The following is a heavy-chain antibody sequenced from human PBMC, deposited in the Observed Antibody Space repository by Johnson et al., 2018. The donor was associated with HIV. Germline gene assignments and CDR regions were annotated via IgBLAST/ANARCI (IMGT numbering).Heavy chain of an antibody. CDR2: INRDGSTT. D-gene: IGHD6-13*01. V-gene: IGHV3-74*02. CDR3: ARGDNAAAGDAFDI. J-gene: IGHJ3*02. Sequence: EQLVESGGGLVQPGGSLRLSCAASGFTLTTHWMHWVRQAPGKGLVWVSRINRDGSTTDYADSVTGRFTISSDNAKNTVYLQMNSLRAEDTAVYFCARGDNAAAGDAFDIWGQGTMVTVSS. CDR1: GFTLTTHW.